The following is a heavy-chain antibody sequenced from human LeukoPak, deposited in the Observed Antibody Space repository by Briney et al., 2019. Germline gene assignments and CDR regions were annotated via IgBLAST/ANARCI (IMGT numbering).Heavy chain of an antibody. J-gene: IGHJ4*02. CDR1: GFTFSSYE. D-gene: IGHD2-2*01. CDR3: ARERYCSSTSCPHGDLDY. V-gene: IGHV3-48*03. CDR2: IDVNGSTM. Sequence: GGPLTLSCAASGFTFSSYEMHWARQSPGKALEGVSYIDVNGSTMYYAESVKGRFTISRDNAKNSLYLQMNSLRAEDTAVYYCARERYCSSTSCPHGDLDYWGQGTLVSVSS.